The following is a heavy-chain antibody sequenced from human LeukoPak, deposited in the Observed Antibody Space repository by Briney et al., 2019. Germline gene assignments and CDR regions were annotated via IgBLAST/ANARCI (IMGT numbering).Heavy chain of an antibody. CDR2: IRRKTDGETT. J-gene: IGHJ4*02. D-gene: IGHD2-21*01. V-gene: IGHV3-15*01. CDR3: VTDLVIKGYFDY. CDR1: GFTFSNVW. Sequence: GGSLRLSCAASGFTFSNVWTSWVRQVPGKGLEWVGRIRRKTDGETTDHAAPVKGRFTISRDDSKNTLYLQMNSLKTEDTAVYYCVTDLVIKGYFDYWGQGALVTVSS.